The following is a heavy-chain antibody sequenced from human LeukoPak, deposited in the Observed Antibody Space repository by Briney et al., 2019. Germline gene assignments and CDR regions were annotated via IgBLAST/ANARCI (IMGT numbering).Heavy chain of an antibody. D-gene: IGHD1-26*01. CDR3: ARDPYSGNYGAYYYYYMDV. J-gene: IGHJ6*03. CDR1: GFTFSSYS. Sequence: GGSLRLSCAASGFTFSSYSMNWVRRAPGKGLEWLSYIRSSSRTIYYADSVKGRFTISRDNAKSSLYLQMDSLRAEDTAVYYCARDPYSGNYGAYYYYYMDVWGKGTTVTISS. CDR2: IRSSSRTI. V-gene: IGHV3-48*04.